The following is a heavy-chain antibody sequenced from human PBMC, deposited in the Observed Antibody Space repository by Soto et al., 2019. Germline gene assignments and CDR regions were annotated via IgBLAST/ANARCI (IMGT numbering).Heavy chain of an antibody. CDR3: ARVLGGGSYGGFDY. Sequence: SVKVSCKTSGGTFSSYAISWVRQAPGQGLEWMGGIIPIFGTANYAQKFQGRVTITADESTSTAYMELSSLRSEDTAVYYCARVLGGGSYGGFDYWGQGTLVTVSS. V-gene: IGHV1-69*13. CDR2: IIPIFGTA. J-gene: IGHJ4*02. D-gene: IGHD1-26*01. CDR1: GGTFSSYA.